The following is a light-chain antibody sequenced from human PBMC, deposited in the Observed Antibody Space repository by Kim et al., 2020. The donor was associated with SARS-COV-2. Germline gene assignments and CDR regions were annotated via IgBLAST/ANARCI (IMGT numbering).Light chain of an antibody. J-gene: IGKJ4*01. CDR3: QQYDSYPLT. V-gene: IGKV1-5*03. Sequence: DIQITQSPSTLSASVGDRVTITCRASQNINNWLAWYQQKPGKAPNLLIYKASSLESGVPSKFSGSGSGTEFTLTISSLQPDDFATYYCQQYDSYPLTFGGGTKVDIK. CDR1: QNINNW. CDR2: KAS.